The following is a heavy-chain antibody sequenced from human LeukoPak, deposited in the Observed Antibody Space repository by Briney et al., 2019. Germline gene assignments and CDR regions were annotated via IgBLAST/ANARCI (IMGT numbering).Heavy chain of an antibody. CDR3: ARVGDSTPGESDP. CDR1: GGSISSGGYY. J-gene: IGHJ5*02. Sequence: PSQTLSLTCTVSGGSISSGGYYWSWIRQHPGKGLEWIGYIYYSGSTYYNPSLKSRVTISVDTSKNQFSLKLSYVTAADTAVYYCARVGDSTPGESDPWGQGTLVTVSS. D-gene: IGHD3-16*01. CDR2: IYYSGST. V-gene: IGHV4-31*03.